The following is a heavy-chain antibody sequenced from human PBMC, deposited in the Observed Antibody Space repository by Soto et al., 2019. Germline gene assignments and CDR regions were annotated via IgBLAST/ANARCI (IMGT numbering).Heavy chain of an antibody. J-gene: IGHJ6*03. CDR1: GFTFSSYS. CDR2: ISSSSSYI. V-gene: IGHV3-21*01. Sequence: GGSLRLSCAASGFTFSSYSMNWVRQAPGKGLEWVSSISSSSSYIYYADSVKGRFTISRDNAKNSLYLQMNGLRAEDTAVYYCASELLLPYYYMDVWGKGTTVTVSS. CDR3: ASELLLPYYYMDV. D-gene: IGHD2-15*01.